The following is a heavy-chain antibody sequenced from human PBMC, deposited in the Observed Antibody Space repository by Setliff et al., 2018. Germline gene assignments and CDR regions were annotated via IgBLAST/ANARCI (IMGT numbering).Heavy chain of an antibody. D-gene: IGHD3-3*01. CDR1: GFTFGDYT. J-gene: IGHJ4*02. Sequence: GSLRLSCTTSGFTFGDYTMTWVRQAPGKGLEWVGLIGSKTYGGVAEYAASVKGRFTISRDDSKSIAYLLMNSLKTEDTAVYYCTTDPPAITIFGVVPYYFDYWGQGTLVTVSS. CDR2: IGSKTYGGVA. V-gene: IGHV3-49*04. CDR3: TTDPPAITIFGVVPYYFDY.